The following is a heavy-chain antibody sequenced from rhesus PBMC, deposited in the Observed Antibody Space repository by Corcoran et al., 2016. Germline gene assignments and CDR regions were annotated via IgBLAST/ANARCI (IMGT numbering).Heavy chain of an antibody. D-gene: IGHD3-3*01. V-gene: IGHV4S7*01. CDR3: ARDVIWTVYHFDY. CDR1: SDSISGGYC. Sequence: QVPLQESGPGLLKPSETLYLTCAVSSDSISGGYCWGWFRQPPGKGREWIGMIYSSSGNTYDNTSLKSRVTISTDTSKNQFSLKLSSVTAADSDVYYCARDVIWTVYHFDYWGQGVLVTVSS. J-gene: IGHJ4*01. CDR2: IYSSSGNT.